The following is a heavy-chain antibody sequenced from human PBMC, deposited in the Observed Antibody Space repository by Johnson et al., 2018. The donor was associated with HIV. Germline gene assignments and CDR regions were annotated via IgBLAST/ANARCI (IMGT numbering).Heavy chain of an antibody. CDR3: AREFPYCSGGSCLPAAFDI. Sequence: VQLVESGGGLIQPGGSLRLSCAASEFTVSSNYMSWVRQAQGKGLEWVSVIYRCGSTYYADSVKGRFTISRDNSKNTMYLQMNSLRAEDTAVYYCAREFPYCSGGSCLPAAFDIWGQGTMVTVSS. CDR1: EFTVSSNY. V-gene: IGHV3-53*01. J-gene: IGHJ3*02. CDR2: IYRCGST. D-gene: IGHD2-15*01.